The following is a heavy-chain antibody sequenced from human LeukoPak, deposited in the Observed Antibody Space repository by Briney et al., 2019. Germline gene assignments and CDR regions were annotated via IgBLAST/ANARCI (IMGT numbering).Heavy chain of an antibody. J-gene: IGHJ4*02. Sequence: SETLSLTCTVSGGSISSYYWSWIRQPPGKGLEWIGYIYYSGSTNYNPSLKSRVTISVDTSKNQFSLKLSSVTAADTAVYYCAVLTTVGRGHYFAYWGQGTLVTVSS. V-gene: IGHV4-59*01. D-gene: IGHD4-23*01. CDR3: AVLTTVGRGHYFAY. CDR1: GGSISSYY. CDR2: IYYSGST.